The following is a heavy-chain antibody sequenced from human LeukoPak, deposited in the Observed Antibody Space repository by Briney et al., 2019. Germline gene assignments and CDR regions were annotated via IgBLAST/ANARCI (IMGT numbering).Heavy chain of an antibody. CDR3: AKEVLY. Sequence: GGSLRLSCAASGFTFSRYWMSWVRQAPGKGLEWVANIKQDGSEKYYVDSVKGRFTISRDNSNNTLYLQMNSLRAEDTAVYYCAKEVLYWGQGTLVTVSS. D-gene: IGHD5/OR15-5a*01. J-gene: IGHJ4*02. V-gene: IGHV3-7*03. CDR2: IKQDGSEK. CDR1: GFTFSRYW.